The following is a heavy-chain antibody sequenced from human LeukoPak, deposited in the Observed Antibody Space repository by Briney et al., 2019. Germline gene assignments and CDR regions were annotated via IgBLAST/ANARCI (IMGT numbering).Heavy chain of an antibody. J-gene: IGHJ1*01. CDR2: ISSSGSTI. CDR1: GFTFSSYE. D-gene: IGHD1-26*01. Sequence: GGSLRLSCAASGFTFSSYEMNWVRQAPGKGLEWVSYISSSGSTIYYADSVKGRFTISRDNAKNSLYLQMNSLRAEDMAVYYCATTRRLRLDPAPEYFQHWGQGTLVTVSS. CDR3: ATTRRLRLDPAPEYFQH. V-gene: IGHV3-48*03.